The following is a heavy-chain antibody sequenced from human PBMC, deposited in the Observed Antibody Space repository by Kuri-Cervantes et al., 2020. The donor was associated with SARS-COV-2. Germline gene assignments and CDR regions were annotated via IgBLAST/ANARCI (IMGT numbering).Heavy chain of an antibody. CDR3: TTDRGVRYAWGMDV. J-gene: IGHJ6*02. D-gene: IGHD5-18*01. CDR1: GFTFSNAW. Sequence: LSLTCAASGFTFSNAWMSWVRQAPGKGLEWVGRIKSKTDGGTTDYAAPVKGRFTISRDDSKNTLYLQMNSLKTEDTAVYYCTTDRGVRYAWGMDVWGQGTTVTVSS. V-gene: IGHV3-15*01. CDR2: IKSKTDGGTT.